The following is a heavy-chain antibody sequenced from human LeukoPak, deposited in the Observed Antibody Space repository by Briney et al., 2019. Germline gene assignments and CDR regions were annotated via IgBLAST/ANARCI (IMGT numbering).Heavy chain of an antibody. CDR3: AKAGTGILAYYYYGMDV. CDR1: GFTFSNYA. J-gene: IGHJ6*02. CDR2: ISVTGAGT. D-gene: IGHD1-14*01. V-gene: IGHV3-23*01. Sequence: GGSLRLSCAASGFTFSNYAMNWVRQAPGKGLEWVSAISVTGAGTYYADSVKGRFTISRDNSKNTLYLQMNSLRAEDTAVYYCAKAGTGILAYYYYGMDVWGQGTTVTVSS.